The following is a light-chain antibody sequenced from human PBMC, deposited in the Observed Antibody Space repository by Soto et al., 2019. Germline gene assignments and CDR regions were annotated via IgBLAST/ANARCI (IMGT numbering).Light chain of an antibody. CDR2: GAS. V-gene: IGKV3-20*01. J-gene: IGKJ2*01. CDR3: QQYGSSPLYT. CDR1: QSVSSSY. Sequence: EIVLTQSPGTLSLSPGERATLSCRASQSVSSSYLAWYQQKPGQAPRLLIYGASSRATGIPDRFSGSGSGSDFTITISRLKPEDFAVYYCQQYGSSPLYTFGQGTKLEIK.